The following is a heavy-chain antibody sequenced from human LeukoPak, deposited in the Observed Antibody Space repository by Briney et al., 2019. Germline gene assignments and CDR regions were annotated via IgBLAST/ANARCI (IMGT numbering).Heavy chain of an antibody. J-gene: IGHJ4*02. Sequence: GGSLRLSCVGSGFIFSSYSMNWVRQAPGKGLEWVSSISSSSSYIYYADSVKGRFTISRDNAKNSLYLQMNSLRAEDTAVYYCARDFEQQLVHYFDYWGQGTLVTVSS. CDR2: ISSSSSYI. CDR3: ARDFEQQLVHYFDY. D-gene: IGHD6-13*01. V-gene: IGHV3-21*01. CDR1: GFIFSSYS.